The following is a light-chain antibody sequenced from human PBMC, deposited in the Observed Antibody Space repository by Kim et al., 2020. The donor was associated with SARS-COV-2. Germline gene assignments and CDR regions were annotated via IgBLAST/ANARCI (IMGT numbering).Light chain of an antibody. CDR1: QGISNC. CDR3: QQYYIHPPT. V-gene: IGKV1-9*01. J-gene: IGKJ1*01. Sequence: ASVGDRVTITCRASQGISNCLAWYRQNPGKAPHVLIYAASTLESGVPSRFSGSGSRIEFTLASSSLQPEDFATYVCQQYYIHPPTFGQGTKVDIK. CDR2: AAS.